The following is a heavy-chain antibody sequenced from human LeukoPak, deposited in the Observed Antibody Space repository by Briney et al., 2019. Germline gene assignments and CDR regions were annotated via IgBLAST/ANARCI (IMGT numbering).Heavy chain of an antibody. Sequence: SETLSLTCAVYGGSFSGYYWSWIRQPPGKGLQWIGYIHYSGSTNYNPSLKSRVTISVDTSKNQFSLKLSSVTAADTAVYYCARASCSGCAFEIWGQGTMVTVSS. CDR2: IHYSGST. J-gene: IGHJ3*02. CDR1: GGSFSGYY. D-gene: IGHD2-15*01. CDR3: ARASCSGCAFEI. V-gene: IGHV4-59*01.